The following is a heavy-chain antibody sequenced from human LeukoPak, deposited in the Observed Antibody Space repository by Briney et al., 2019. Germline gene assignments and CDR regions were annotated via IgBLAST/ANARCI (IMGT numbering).Heavy chain of an antibody. J-gene: IGHJ4*02. D-gene: IGHD3-22*01. CDR1: GFSFSSYG. Sequence: PGRSLRLSCAASGFSFSSYGMHRVRQAPGKGLEWEAVIWYDGSIKYYGDSVKGRFTISRDNSKNTLYLQMNSLSAEDTAVYYCAKSRGYYYEKSGPADYWGQGTLVTVSS. CDR3: AKSRGYYYEKSGPADY. V-gene: IGHV3-33*06. CDR2: IWYDGSIK.